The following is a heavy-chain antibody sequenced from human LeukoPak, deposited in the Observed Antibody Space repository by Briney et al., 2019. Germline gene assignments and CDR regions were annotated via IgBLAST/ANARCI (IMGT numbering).Heavy chain of an antibody. CDR2: INPSGGST. D-gene: IGHD4-17*01. CDR1: GYTFTSYY. Sequence: ASVKVSCKASGYTFTSYYMHWVRQAPGQGLEWMGIINPSGGSTSYAQKFQGRVTMTRDTSTSTVYMELSSLRSEDTAVYYCARDGATVTRTAYYYYGMDVWGQGTTVTVSS. V-gene: IGHV1-46*01. J-gene: IGHJ6*02. CDR3: ARDGATVTRTAYYYYGMDV.